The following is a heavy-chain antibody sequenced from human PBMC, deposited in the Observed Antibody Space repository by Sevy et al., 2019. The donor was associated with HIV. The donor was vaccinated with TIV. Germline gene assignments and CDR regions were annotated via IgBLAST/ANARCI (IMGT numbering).Heavy chain of an antibody. D-gene: IGHD2-15*01. J-gene: IGHJ6*02. CDR2: ISSSSNYI. V-gene: IGHV3-21*01. Sequence: GGSLRLSCAASGFTFSNYNMNWVRQAPGKGLEWVSSISSSSNYISYAGSMKGRFTISRDNAKNSLYLQMNSLRAEDTAVYYCARVVAYCSGGSCFPGYYYGMDVWGQATTLTVSS. CDR1: GFTFSNYN. CDR3: ARVVAYCSGGSCFPGYYYGMDV.